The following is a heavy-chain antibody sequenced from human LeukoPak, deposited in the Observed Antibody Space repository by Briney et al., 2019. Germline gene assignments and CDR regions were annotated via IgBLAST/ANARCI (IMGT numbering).Heavy chain of an antibody. V-gene: IGHV1-24*01. D-gene: IGHD2-2*01. CDR2: FDPEDGET. Sequence: ASVKVSCKVSRYTLTELSMHWVRQAPGKGLEWMGGFDPEDGETIYAQKFQGRVTMTEDTSTDTAYMELSSLRSEDTAVYYCATRIVVVPTDDAFDIWGQGTMVTVSS. CDR1: RYTLTELS. CDR3: ATRIVVVPTDDAFDI. J-gene: IGHJ3*02.